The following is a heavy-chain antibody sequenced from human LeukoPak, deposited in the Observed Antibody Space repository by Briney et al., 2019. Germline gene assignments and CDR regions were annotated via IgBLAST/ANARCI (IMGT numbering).Heavy chain of an antibody. J-gene: IGHJ6*02. Sequence: GESLKISCKGSVYRFTIYCVGLVRKMPGKGLEWMGIIYPGGSDTRYSPSFQGQVTISADKSISTAYLQRSSLKASDAAMYYCARQDTVKCSGGSCSPYYYYGMDVWGQGTTVTVSS. CDR2: IYPGGSDT. CDR1: VYRFTIYC. V-gene: IGHV5-51*01. D-gene: IGHD2-15*01. CDR3: ARQDTVKCSGGSCSPYYYYGMDV.